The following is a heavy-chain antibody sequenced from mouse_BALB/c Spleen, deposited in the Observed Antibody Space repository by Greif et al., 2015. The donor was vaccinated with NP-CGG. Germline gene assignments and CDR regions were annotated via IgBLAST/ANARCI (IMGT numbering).Heavy chain of an antibody. CDR2: IDPANGNT. CDR3: AGLDWYFDV. CDR1: GFNIKDTY. J-gene: IGHJ1*01. Sequence: VQLQQSGAELVKPGASVKLSCTASGFNIKDTYMHWAKQRPEQGLEWIGRIDPANGNTKYDPKFQGKATITADTSSNTAYLQLSSLTSEDTAVYYCAGLDWYFDVWGAGTAVTVSS. V-gene: IGHV14-3*02.